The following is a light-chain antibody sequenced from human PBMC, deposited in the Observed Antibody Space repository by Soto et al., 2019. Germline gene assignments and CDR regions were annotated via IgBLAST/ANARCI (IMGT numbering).Light chain of an antibody. CDR1: QSIKTW. J-gene: IGKJ1*01. CDR3: QQYESYSWT. CDR2: DAS. V-gene: IGKV1-5*01. Sequence: DLQMTQSPSALSASVGDRVKITCRASQSIKTWLAWYQRKPGRAPNLLIYDASSLQSGVPSRFSGSGSGTEFTLTISSLQPDDSATYYCQQYESYSWTFGQGTTVDI.